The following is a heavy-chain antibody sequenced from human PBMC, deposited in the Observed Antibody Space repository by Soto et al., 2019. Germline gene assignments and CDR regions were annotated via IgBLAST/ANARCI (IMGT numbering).Heavy chain of an antibody. CDR2: IYYSGST. V-gene: IGHV4-39*01. Sequence: LSLTCTVSGGSISSSSYYWGWIRQPPGKGLEWIGSIYYSGSTYYNPSLKSRVTISVDTSKSQFSLKLSSVTAADTAVYYCARHYAVHYYDSSGYSSWFDPWGQGTLVTVSS. J-gene: IGHJ5*02. CDR1: GGSISSSSYY. CDR3: ARHYAVHYYDSSGYSSWFDP. D-gene: IGHD3-22*01.